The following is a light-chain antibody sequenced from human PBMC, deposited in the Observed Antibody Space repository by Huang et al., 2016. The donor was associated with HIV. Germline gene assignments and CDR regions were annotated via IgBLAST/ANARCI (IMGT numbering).Light chain of an antibody. J-gene: IGKJ5*01. CDR3: QQYYTYPLT. CDR2: AAS. V-gene: IGKV1-8*01. Sequence: AIQMTQSPSSLSASTGDRVTITCRASQGVGNYLAWFQQKPGKAPKLLIYAASTLQSGVPSRFSGSGSVTDFTFTISRLQSEDFATYYCQQYYTYPLTFAQGTRLETK. CDR1: QGVGNY.